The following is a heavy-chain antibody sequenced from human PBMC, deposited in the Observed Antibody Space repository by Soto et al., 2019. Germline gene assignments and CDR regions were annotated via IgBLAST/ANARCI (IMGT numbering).Heavy chain of an antibody. J-gene: IGHJ6*02. CDR2: IYPGDSDT. V-gene: IGHV5-51*01. Sequence: GESLKISCKGSGYSFTSYWIGWVRQMPGKGLEWMGIIYPGDSDTRYSPSFQGQVTISADKSISTAYLQWSSLKASDTAMYYCATSAWGGAGNENYYYYYGMDVWGQGTTVTVSS. CDR1: GYSFTSYW. CDR3: ATSAWGGAGNENYYYYYGMDV. D-gene: IGHD3-10*01.